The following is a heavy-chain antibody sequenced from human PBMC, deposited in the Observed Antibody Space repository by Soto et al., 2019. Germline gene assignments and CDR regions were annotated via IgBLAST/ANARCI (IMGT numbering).Heavy chain of an antibody. Sequence: GGSLRLSCAASGFTFSSYAMSWVRQAPGKGLEWVPAISGSGGSTYYADSVKGRFTISRDNSKNTLYLQMNSLRAEDTAVYYCAKDPHTIFGVVTPIYYYYGMDVWGQGTTVTVSS. V-gene: IGHV3-23*01. CDR2: ISGSGGST. J-gene: IGHJ6*02. CDR1: GFTFSSYA. CDR3: AKDPHTIFGVVTPIYYYYGMDV. D-gene: IGHD3-3*01.